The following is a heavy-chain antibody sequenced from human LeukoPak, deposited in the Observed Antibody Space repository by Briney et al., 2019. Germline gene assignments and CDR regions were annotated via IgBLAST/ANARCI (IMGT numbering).Heavy chain of an antibody. CDR2: ISYSGST. CDR1: GGSISSYY. Sequence: SETLSLTCTVSGGSISSYYWSWLRQPPGKGLEWIGYISYSGSTYYNPSLKSRVTISVDTSKNQFSLKLSSVTAADTAVYYCARHTIFEIWGQGTMVTVSS. J-gene: IGHJ3*02. V-gene: IGHV4-59*08. D-gene: IGHD2-2*01. CDR3: ARHTIFEI.